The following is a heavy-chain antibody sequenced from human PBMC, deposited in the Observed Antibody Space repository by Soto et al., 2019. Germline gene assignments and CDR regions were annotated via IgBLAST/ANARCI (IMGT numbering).Heavy chain of an antibody. V-gene: IGHV1-8*01. Sequence: QVQLVQSGAEVKKPGASVKVSCKASGYTFTSYDINWVRQATGQGLEWMGWMNPNSGNTGYAQKFQGRVTITRHTSKSTAYMELSSLRSEDTAVYYCAGVEGEWLRLALGYYYGMDVWGQGTTVTVSS. J-gene: IGHJ6*02. CDR3: AGVEGEWLRLALGYYYGMDV. D-gene: IGHD5-12*01. CDR2: MNPNSGNT. CDR1: GYTFTSYD.